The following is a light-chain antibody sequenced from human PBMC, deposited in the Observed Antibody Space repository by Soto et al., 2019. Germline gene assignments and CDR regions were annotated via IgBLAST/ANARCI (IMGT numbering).Light chain of an antibody. J-gene: IGKJ1*01. V-gene: IGKV3-15*01. CDR2: EVS. CDR1: ERLTGN. Sequence: EIVMTPSPATLSLSPGERATLSCRASERLTGNLAWYQHRPGQAPRLLIYEVSTRATYIPARFSGRGSRTEFTLTISSLQSEDSAVYYCQQYQDWPRTFGQGTKVDIK. CDR3: QQYQDWPRT.